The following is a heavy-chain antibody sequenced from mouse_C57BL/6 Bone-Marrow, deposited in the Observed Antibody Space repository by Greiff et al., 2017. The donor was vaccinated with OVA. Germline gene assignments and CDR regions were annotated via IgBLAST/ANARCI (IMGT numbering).Heavy chain of an antibody. J-gene: IGHJ2*01. CDR1: GFTFSSYA. D-gene: IGHD4-1*01. V-gene: IGHV5-4*01. CDR3: ARDRGTDYFDY. CDR2: ISDGGSYT. Sequence: DVMLVESGGGLVKPGGSLKLSCAASGFTFSSYAMSWVRQTPEKRLEWVATISDGGSYTYYPDNVKGRFTISRDNAKNNLYLQMSHLKSEDPAMYYCARDRGTDYFDYWGQGTTLTVSS.